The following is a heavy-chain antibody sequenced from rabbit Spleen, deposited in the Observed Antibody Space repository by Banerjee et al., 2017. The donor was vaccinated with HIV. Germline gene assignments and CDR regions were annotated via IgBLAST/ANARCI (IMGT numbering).Heavy chain of an antibody. CDR3: ARDLAAVIGWNFGL. D-gene: IGHD1-1*01. J-gene: IGHJ4*01. Sequence: QEQLVESGGGLVQPGASLTLTCTASGFSFSPSYDMCWVRQAPGKGLEWIACIYTGNVKAYYASWAKGRFTISKTSSTTVTLRMTSLTVADTATYLCARDLAAVIGWNFGLWGPGTLVTVS. CDR2: IYTGNVKA. V-gene: IGHV1S45*01. CDR1: GFSFSPSYD.